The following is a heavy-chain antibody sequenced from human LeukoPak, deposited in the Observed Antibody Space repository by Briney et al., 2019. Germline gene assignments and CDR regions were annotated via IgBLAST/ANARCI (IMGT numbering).Heavy chain of an antibody. V-gene: IGHV4-4*07. CDR3: ARISIVVVPAAIYDYYGMDV. D-gene: IGHD2-2*01. J-gene: IGHJ6*02. CDR2: IYTSGST. Sequence: TSETLSLTCTVSGGSISSYYWSWIRQPPGKGLEWIGRIYTSGSTNYNPSLKSRVTMSVDTSKNQFSLKLSSVTAADTAVYYCARISIVVVPAAIYDYYGMDVWGQGTTVTVSS. CDR1: GGSISSYY.